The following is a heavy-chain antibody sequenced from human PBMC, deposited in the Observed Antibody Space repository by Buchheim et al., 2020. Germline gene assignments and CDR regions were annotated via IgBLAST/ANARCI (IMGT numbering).Heavy chain of an antibody. D-gene: IGHD3-3*01. Sequence: EVQLVVSGAEVKKPGESLKISCKASGHSLRKERTGWVRQMPGKGLEWMGIIYPDDSDTRYSPSFQGQVIVSADKSISTAYPHWSSLKASDTAMYYCARHALRFSYFDFWGQGAL. CDR3: ARHALRFSYFDF. V-gene: IGHV5-51*01. J-gene: IGHJ4*02. CDR2: IYPDDSDT. CDR1: GHSLRKER.